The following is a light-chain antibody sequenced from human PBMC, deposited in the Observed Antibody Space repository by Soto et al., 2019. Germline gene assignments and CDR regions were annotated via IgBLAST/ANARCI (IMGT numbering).Light chain of an antibody. V-gene: IGLV2-14*01. CDR1: RRNVGGYNY. CDR3: SSYTSSSTRV. J-gene: IGLJ1*01. CDR2: DVS. Sequence: QSALTQPASVSGSPGQSITISCTGTRRNVGGYNYVSWYQQHQGKAPKLMIYDVSNRPSGVSNRFSGSKSGNTASLTISGLQAEDEADYYCSSYTSSSTRVFGTGTKLTVL.